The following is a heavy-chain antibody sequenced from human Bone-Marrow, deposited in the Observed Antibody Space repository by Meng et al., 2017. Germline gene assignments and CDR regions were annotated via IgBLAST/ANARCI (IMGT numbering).Heavy chain of an antibody. D-gene: IGHD3-10*01. Sequence: QVQLVQSGPEVKKPGASVKLSCKPSGYTFAAYWIHWLRQAPGQGLEWMGRIDPNNDHTQYAQNFQGRVTMTSDTSISTVYMELRSLRSDDTAVYYCARDRPIIAPGRFDYWGQGTLVTVSS. V-gene: IGHV1-2*06. CDR2: IDPNNDHT. J-gene: IGHJ4*02. CDR3: ARDRPIIAPGRFDY. CDR1: GYTFAAYW.